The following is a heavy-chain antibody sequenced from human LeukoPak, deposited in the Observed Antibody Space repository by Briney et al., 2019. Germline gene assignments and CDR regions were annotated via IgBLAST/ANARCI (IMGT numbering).Heavy chain of an antibody. J-gene: IGHJ3*02. V-gene: IGHV3-21*01. CDR1: GFTFSSYS. D-gene: IGHD1-1*01. CDR2: ISSSSSYI. Sequence: PGGSLRLSRAASGFTFSSYSMNWVRQAPGKGLEWVSSISSSSSYIYYADSVKGRFTISRDNAKNSLYLQMNSLRAEDTAVYYCARVGSVDWNDGAFDIWGQGTMVTVSS. CDR3: ARVGSVDWNDGAFDI.